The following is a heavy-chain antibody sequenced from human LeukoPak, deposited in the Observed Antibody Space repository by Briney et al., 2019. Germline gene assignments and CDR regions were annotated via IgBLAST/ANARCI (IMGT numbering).Heavy chain of an antibody. V-gene: IGHV4-4*07. CDR2: LHTTGST. CDR1: GGSISNYY. D-gene: IGHD2-2*01. CDR3: AGASAAAEYFHL. Sequence: SETLSLTCTVSGGSISNYYWSWLRQPAGKGLEWIGRLHTTGSTNYNPSLKSRVTMSLDTSKKQFSLKLSSVTAADTAVFYCAGASAAAEYFHLWGRGTLVTVSS. J-gene: IGHJ2*01.